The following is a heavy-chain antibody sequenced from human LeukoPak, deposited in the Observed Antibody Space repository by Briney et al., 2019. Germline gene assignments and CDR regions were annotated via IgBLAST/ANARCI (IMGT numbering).Heavy chain of an antibody. Sequence: ASVKVSCKVSGYTLTELSMHWVRQAPGKGLEWMGGLDPEDGETIYAQKFQGRVTMTEDTSTDTAYMELSSLRSEDTAVYYCATVSKWELLTAFDYWGQGTLVTVSS. CDR1: GYTLTELS. J-gene: IGHJ4*02. CDR3: ATVSKWELLTAFDY. V-gene: IGHV1-24*01. D-gene: IGHD1-26*01. CDR2: LDPEDGET.